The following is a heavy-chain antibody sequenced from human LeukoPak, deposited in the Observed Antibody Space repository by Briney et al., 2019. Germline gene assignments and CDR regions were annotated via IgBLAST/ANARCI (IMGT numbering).Heavy chain of an antibody. CDR1: AFTFSSYA. CDR3: ARDLFRTYSSSWYGDGY. J-gene: IGHJ4*02. D-gene: IGHD6-13*01. V-gene: IGHV3-30-3*01. Sequence: GGSLRLSCAASAFTFSSYAVHWVRQAPGKGLEWVAVISYDGSNKYYADSVKGRFTISRDNSKNTLYLQMNSLRAEDTAVYYCARDLFRTYSSSWYGDGYWGQGTLVTVSS. CDR2: ISYDGSNK.